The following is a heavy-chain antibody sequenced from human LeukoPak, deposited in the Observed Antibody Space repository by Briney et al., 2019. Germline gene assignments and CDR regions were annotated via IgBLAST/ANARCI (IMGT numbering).Heavy chain of an antibody. CDR3: AKPLWFGEILCHYGMDV. J-gene: IGHJ6*02. V-gene: IGHV3-30*18. CDR2: ISYDGSNK. CDR1: GFTFSSYG. D-gene: IGHD3-10*01. Sequence: TGGSLRLSCAASGFTFSSYGMHWVRQAPGKGLEWVAVISYDGSNKYYADSVKGRFTISRDNSKNTLYLQMNSLRAEDTAVYYCAKPLWFGEILCHYGMDVWGQGTTVTVSS.